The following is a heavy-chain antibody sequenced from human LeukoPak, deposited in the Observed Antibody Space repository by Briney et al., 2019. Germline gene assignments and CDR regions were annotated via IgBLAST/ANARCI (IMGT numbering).Heavy chain of an antibody. J-gene: IGHJ4*02. D-gene: IGHD3-9*01. CDR1: GFTFSSYG. V-gene: IGHV3-33*06. CDR3: AKGYDIR. CDR2: IWYDGSNK. Sequence: GGSLRLSCVASGFTFSSYGMHWVRQAPGKGLEWVAVIWYDGSNKYYADSVKGRFTISRDNSKNTLYLQMNSLRAEDTAVYYCAKGYDIRWGQGTLVTVSS.